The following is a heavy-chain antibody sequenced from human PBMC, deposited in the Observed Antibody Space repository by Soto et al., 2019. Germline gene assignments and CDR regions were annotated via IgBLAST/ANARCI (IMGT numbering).Heavy chain of an antibody. J-gene: IGHJ4*02. Sequence: ASVQVSGNASGYTFTSSCMHWVRHPPGQGLEWIGIINPSGGSTGYAQKYQGRVTMTRDTSTSTVYMELSSLRSEDTAVYYCAMVIGLVAFDYWGQRTLVAVSS. CDR2: INPSGGST. D-gene: IGHD2-21*01. V-gene: IGHV1-46*01. CDR3: AMVIGLVAFDY. CDR1: GYTFTSSC.